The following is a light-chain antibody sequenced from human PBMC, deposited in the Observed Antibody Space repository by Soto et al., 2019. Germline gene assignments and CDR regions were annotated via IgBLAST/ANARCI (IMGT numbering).Light chain of an antibody. Sequence: DIQLTQSPSFLSASVGDRVTITCRASQGISSYLAWYQQKPGKAPKLLIYAASTLQSGVPSRFSGSGSGTEFTLTISRLQPEDFATYYFQQLNSYQWTFGQGTKVEIK. J-gene: IGKJ1*01. CDR3: QQLNSYQWT. CDR1: QGISSY. V-gene: IGKV1-9*01. CDR2: AAS.